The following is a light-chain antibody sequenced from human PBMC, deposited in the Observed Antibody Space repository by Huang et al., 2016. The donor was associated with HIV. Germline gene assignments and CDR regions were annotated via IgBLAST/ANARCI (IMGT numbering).Light chain of an antibody. J-gene: IGKJ1*01. CDR2: AAS. V-gene: IGKV3-15*01. CDR3: QQYNNWPRT. Sequence: EIVMTQSPATLSVSPGERATLSCRASQSVSSNLAWYQQEPGQAPRLLIDAASPRATGIPARFSGSGSGTEFTLTISSLQSEDFAVYYCQQYNNWPRTFGQGTKVEIK. CDR1: QSVSSN.